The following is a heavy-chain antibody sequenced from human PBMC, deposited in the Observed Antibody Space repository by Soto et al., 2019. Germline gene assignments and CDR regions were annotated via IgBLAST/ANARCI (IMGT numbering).Heavy chain of an antibody. CDR2: IKSKTDGGTT. Sequence: GGSLILSCAASGFTFSNAWMSWVRQAPGKGLEWVGRIKSKTDGGTTDYAAPVKGRFTISRDDSKNTLYLQMNSLKTEDTAVYYCTTRLTIFGVGFDYWGQGTLVTVSS. V-gene: IGHV3-15*01. CDR3: TTRLTIFGVGFDY. J-gene: IGHJ4*02. D-gene: IGHD3-3*01. CDR1: GFTFSNAW.